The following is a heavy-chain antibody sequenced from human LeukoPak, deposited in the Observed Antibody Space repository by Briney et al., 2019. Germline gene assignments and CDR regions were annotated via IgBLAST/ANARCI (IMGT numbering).Heavy chain of an antibody. CDR2: IDPSDSYT. J-gene: IGHJ4*02. Sequence: GESLRISCKGSGYSFTSYWISWVRQLPGKGLEWMGRIDPSDSYTNYRPSFQGHVTISADKSISTAYLQWSSLKASDTAMYYCARLYYGSGSQTGADYWGQGTLVTVSS. CDR3: ARLYYGSGSQTGADY. D-gene: IGHD3-10*01. CDR1: GYSFTSYW. V-gene: IGHV5-10-1*01.